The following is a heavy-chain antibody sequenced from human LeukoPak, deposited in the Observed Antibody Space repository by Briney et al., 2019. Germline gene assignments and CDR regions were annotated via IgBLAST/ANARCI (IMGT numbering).Heavy chain of an antibody. J-gene: IGHJ4*02. D-gene: IGHD2-15*01. V-gene: IGHV1-2*02. Sequence: ASVKVSCKASGYTFTGYYMHWVRQAPGQGLEWMGWINPNSGGTNYAQKFQGRVTMTRDTSISTAYMELSRLRSDDTAVYYCARDIVVVVAPHNPFDYWGQGTLVTVSS. CDR2: INPNSGGT. CDR1: GYTFTGYY. CDR3: ARDIVVVVAPHNPFDY.